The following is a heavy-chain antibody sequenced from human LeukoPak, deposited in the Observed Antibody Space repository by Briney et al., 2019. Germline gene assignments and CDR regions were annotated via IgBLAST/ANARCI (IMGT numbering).Heavy chain of an antibody. CDR1: GFTFSNYV. Sequence: GGSLRLSCAASGFTFSNYVMQWVRQAPGKGLEWVALIAHDGSNKYYADSVKGRFTISRDNSKNTLYLQMNSLRAEDTAVYYCANSEMARWGQGTLVTVSS. CDR2: IAHDGSNK. V-gene: IGHV3-30*18. D-gene: IGHD5-24*01. CDR3: ANSEMAR. J-gene: IGHJ4*02.